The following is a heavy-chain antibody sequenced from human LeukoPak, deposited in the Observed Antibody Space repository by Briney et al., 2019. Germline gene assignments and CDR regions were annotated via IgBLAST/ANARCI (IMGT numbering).Heavy chain of an antibody. D-gene: IGHD1-1*01. CDR2: VYDSGTT. J-gene: IGHJ6*03. CDR3: ARVSWFPGTSYYYMDV. Sequence: SETLSLTCTVSDYSISNGYYWGWIRQPPGKGLEWFGYVYDSGTTNYNPSLKSRVTISVDTSKNQFSLKLSSVTAADTAVYYCARVSWFPGTSYYYMDVWDKGTTVTVSS. CDR1: DYSISNGYY. V-gene: IGHV4-61*01.